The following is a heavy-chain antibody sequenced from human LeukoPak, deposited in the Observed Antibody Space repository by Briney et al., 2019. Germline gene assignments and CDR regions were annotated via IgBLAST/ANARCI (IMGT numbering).Heavy chain of an antibody. CDR1: GFTFSSYW. CDR3: ARDREQLVPLLGYFDY. V-gene: IGHV3-30-3*01. Sequence: GGSLRLSCAASGFTFSSYWMSWVRQAPGKGLEWVAVISYDGSNKYYADSVKGRFTISRDNSKNTLYLQMNSLRAEDTAVYYCARDREQLVPLLGYFDYWGQGTLVTVSS. CDR2: ISYDGSNK. J-gene: IGHJ4*02. D-gene: IGHD6-6*01.